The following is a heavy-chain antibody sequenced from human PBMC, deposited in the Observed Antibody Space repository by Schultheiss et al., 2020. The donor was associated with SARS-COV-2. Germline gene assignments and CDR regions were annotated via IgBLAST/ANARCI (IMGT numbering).Heavy chain of an antibody. Sequence: GSLRLSCAASGFTFSTYAMSWVRQAPGKGLEWIGEILHTGSTNYNPSLKSRVTISVDTSKNQFSLRLTSVTAGDTVVYYCARWGGEYCTSTSCYYDWGQGTLVTVSS. CDR2: ILHTGST. CDR1: GFTFSTYA. J-gene: IGHJ4*02. V-gene: IGHV4-34*12. D-gene: IGHD2-2*01. CDR3: ARWGGEYCTSTSCYYD.